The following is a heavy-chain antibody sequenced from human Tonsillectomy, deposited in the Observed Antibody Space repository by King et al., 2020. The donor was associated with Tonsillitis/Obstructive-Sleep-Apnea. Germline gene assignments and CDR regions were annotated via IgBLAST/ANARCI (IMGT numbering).Heavy chain of an antibody. CDR3: ARDSRIFDY. Sequence: VQLVESGGGLVQPGGSLRLSCAASGFTFSTYSMNWVRQAPGKGLEWVSYISSSGSTMYNADSLKGRFTISRENVKNSLYLQMNSLRDEATAVYYCARDSRIFDYWGQGTLVTVSS. V-gene: IGHV3-48*02. J-gene: IGHJ4*02. CDR1: GFTFSTYS. CDR2: ISSSGSTM.